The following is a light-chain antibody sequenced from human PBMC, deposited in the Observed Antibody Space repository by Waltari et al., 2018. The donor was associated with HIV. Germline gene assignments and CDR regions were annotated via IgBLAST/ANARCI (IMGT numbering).Light chain of an antibody. CDR2: DMI. CDR3: ASYTARSIPWV. Sequence: QSALTQPASVSGSPGQSITISCTGTSSDIGGYNYVSWYQQHPGKPPKVLIYDMINRPSGISDRFSGSKSGSTASLTISGLQAEDEADYYCASYTARSIPWVFGGGTKLTVV. J-gene: IGLJ3*02. CDR1: SSDIGGYNY. V-gene: IGLV2-14*03.